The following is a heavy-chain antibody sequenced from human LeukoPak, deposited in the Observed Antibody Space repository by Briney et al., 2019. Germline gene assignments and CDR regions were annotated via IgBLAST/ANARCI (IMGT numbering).Heavy chain of an antibody. Sequence: GGSLRLSCTVSGITFGVYAMSWVRQAPGKGLEWVAFMRSKAYGGTTQYAASVKGIFTISRDDSKSIAYLQMNSLKTEDTAVYYCTTVPLYWGQGTLVTVSS. D-gene: IGHD3-10*02. CDR2: MRSKAYGGTT. V-gene: IGHV3-49*04. CDR1: GITFGVYA. CDR3: TTVPLY. J-gene: IGHJ4*02.